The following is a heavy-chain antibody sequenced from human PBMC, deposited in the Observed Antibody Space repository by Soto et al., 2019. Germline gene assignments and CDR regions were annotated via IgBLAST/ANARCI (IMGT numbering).Heavy chain of an antibody. J-gene: IGHJ4*02. CDR3: ARELKHYYGSGDPDY. V-gene: IGHV1-46*03. D-gene: IGHD3-10*01. Sequence: QVQLVQSGAEVKKPGASVKVSCKASGYTFTSYYMHWVRQAPGQGLEWMGLVNPSGGSTSYAQKFQGRVTMTRDTSTSTVYMELSSLRSEDTAVYYCARELKHYYGSGDPDYWGQGTLVTVSS. CDR1: GYTFTSYY. CDR2: VNPSGGST.